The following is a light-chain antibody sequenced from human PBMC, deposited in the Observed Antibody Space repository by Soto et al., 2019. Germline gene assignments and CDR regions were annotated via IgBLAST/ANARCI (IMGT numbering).Light chain of an antibody. CDR1: QGIRSD. CDR3: LQDYNYPRT. CDR2: AAS. J-gene: IGKJ2*01. Sequence: AIQMTQSPSSLSASVEDRVTITCRASQGIRSDLGWFQQKPGEAPKLLIYAASSLESGVPSRFSGSGFGTDFTLTISSLQPQDFATYYCLQDYNYPRTFGQGTKLEIK. V-gene: IGKV1-6*01.